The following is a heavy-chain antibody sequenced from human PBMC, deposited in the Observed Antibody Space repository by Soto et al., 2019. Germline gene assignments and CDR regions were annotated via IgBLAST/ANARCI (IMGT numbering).Heavy chain of an antibody. D-gene: IGHD2-21*01. CDR2: IKSKTDGGTT. J-gene: IGHJ6*02. V-gene: IGHV3-15*01. Sequence: PGGSLRLSSAASGFTFSSYAMSWVRQAPGKGLEWVGRIKSKTDGGTTDYAAPVKGRFTISRDDSKNTLYLQMNSRTPEAIAVYYGTRDGEVLATCTHGWRQGT. CDR1: GFTFSSYA. CDR3: TRDGEVLATCTHG.